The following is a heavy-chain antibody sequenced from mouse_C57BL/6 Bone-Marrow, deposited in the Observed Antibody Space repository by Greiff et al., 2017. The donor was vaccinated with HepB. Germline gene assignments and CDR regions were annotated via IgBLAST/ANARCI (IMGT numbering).Heavy chain of an antibody. D-gene: IGHD1-1*01. J-gene: IGHJ2*01. CDR1: GFNIKDDY. CDR3: TTTVVAPTFYFDY. V-gene: IGHV14-4*01. CDR2: IDPENGDT. Sequence: VQLQQSGAELVRPGASVKLSCTASGFNIKDDYMHWVKQRPEQGLEWIGWIDPENGDTEYASKFQGKATITADTSSNTAYLQLSSLTSEDTAVYYGTTTVVAPTFYFDYWGQGTTLTVSS.